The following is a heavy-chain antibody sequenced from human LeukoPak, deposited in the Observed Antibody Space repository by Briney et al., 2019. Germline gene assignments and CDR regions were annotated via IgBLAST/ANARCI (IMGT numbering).Heavy chain of an antibody. D-gene: IGHD6-19*01. CDR2: IYYTGST. CDR1: GGSIDTYY. J-gene: IGHJ4*02. Sequence: KPSETLSLTCTVSGGSIDTYYWTWIRQPPGKGLEYIAYIYYTGSTDYNPSFKSRVRMSLDTSKNQFSLVLNSVTAADTAVYYCARGRYGGGWYDYWGQGILVTVSS. V-gene: IGHV4-59*01. CDR3: ARGRYGGGWYDY.